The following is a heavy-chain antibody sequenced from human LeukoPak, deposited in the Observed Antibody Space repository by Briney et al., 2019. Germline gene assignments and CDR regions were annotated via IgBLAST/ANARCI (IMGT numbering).Heavy chain of an antibody. CDR3: ARVTQWLGSFYYYYYYMDV. CDR2: MNPNSGNT. J-gene: IGHJ6*03. D-gene: IGHD6-19*01. CDR1: GGTFSSYD. Sequence: GASVKVSCKASGGTFSSYDINWVRQATGQGLEWMGWMNPNSGNTGYAQKFQGRVTMTRNTSISTAYMELSSLRSEDTAVYYCARVTQWLGSFYYYYYYMDVWGKGTTVTISS. V-gene: IGHV1-8*02.